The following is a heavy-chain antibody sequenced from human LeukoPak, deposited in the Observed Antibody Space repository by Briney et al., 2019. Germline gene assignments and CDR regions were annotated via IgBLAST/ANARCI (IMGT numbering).Heavy chain of an antibody. CDR2: IYSGGST. Sequence: GSLRLSCAASGFTFSRYSMTWVRQAPGKGLEWVSVIYSGGSTYYADSVRGRFTISRDNSKNTLFLQMNSLRAEDTAVYYCARDRGAPGGSWGQGTLVTVSS. CDR3: ARDRGAPGGS. V-gene: IGHV3-53*01. J-gene: IGHJ4*02. CDR1: GFTFSRYS. D-gene: IGHD3-16*01.